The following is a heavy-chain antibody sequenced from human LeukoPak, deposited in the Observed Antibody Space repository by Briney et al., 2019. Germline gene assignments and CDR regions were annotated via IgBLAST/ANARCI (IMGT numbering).Heavy chain of an antibody. CDR1: GGTFSSYA. CDR2: IIPIFGTA. D-gene: IGHD1-26*01. CDR3: ARDREIVGAPYYMDV. V-gene: IGHV1-69*13. Sequence: GASVKVSCKASGGTFSSYAISWVRQAPGQGLEWMGGIIPIFGTANYAQKFQGRVTITADESTSTAYMELSSLRSEDTAVYYCARDREIVGAPYYMDVWGKGTTVTVSS. J-gene: IGHJ6*03.